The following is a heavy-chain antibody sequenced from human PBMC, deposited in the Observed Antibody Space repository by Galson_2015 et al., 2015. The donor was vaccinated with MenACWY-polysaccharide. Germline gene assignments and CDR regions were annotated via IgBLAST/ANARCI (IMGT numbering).Heavy chain of an antibody. CDR3: ARDSGIAGADDY. D-gene: IGHD6-13*01. Sequence: SLRLSCAASGFTFSTYRMSWVRQAPGKGLEWVSYINGGSSTIYYADSVKGRFTISRDNAKSSLYLQMNSLRDDDTAVYYCARDSGIAGADDYWGQGTLVTVSS. V-gene: IGHV3-48*02. CDR2: INGGSSTI. J-gene: IGHJ4*02. CDR1: GFTFSTYR.